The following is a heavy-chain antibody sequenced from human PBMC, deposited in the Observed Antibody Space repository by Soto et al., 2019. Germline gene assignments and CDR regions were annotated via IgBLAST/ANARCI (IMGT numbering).Heavy chain of an antibody. D-gene: IGHD3-22*01. J-gene: IGHJ5*02. V-gene: IGHV1-8*01. CDR1: GYTFTSYD. CDR2: MNPNSGNT. Sequence: GASVKVSCKASGYTFTSYDINWVRQATGQGLEWMGWMNPNSGNTGYAQKFQGRVTMTRNTSISTAYMELSSLRSEDTAVYYCARVGYDSSGYYRRGLLFDPWGQGTLVTVS. CDR3: ARVGYDSSGYYRRGLLFDP.